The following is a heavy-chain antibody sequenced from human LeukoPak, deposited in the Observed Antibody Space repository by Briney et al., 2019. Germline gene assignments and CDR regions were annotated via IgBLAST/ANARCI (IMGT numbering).Heavy chain of an antibody. J-gene: IGHJ4*02. D-gene: IGHD5-24*01. CDR3: ARVDGYFDFDY. V-gene: IGHV1-18*01. CDR2: SSAYNGNT. Sequence: ASVKVSCKASGYTFSTYGISWVRQAPGQGLEWMGWSSAYNGNTNYAQKVQGRVTMTTDTSTSTAYMELRSLRSDDTAVYYCARVDGYFDFDYWGQGTLVTVPS. CDR1: GYTFSTYG.